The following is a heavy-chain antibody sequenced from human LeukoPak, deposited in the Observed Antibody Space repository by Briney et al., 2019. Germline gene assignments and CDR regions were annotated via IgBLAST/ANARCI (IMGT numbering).Heavy chain of an antibody. CDR2: IIPIFGTA. CDR1: GGTFSSYA. J-gene: IGHJ6*02. Sequence: SVKVSCKASGGTFSSYAISWVRQAPGHGLEWMGGIIPIFGTANYAQKLQGRVTITADESTSTAYMELSSLRSEDTAVYYCARATPQWLVPYYYYGMDVWGQGTTVTVSS. D-gene: IGHD6-19*01. CDR3: ARATPQWLVPYYYYGMDV. V-gene: IGHV1-69*13.